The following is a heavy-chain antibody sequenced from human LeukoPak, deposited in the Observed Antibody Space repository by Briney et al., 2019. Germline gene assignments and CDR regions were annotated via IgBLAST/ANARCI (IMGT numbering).Heavy chain of an antibody. Sequence: PSETLSLTCTVSGSSISTSNYYWGWIRQPPGKGLEWIGSIYYSGSPYYNPSLKSRVTISVDTSKKQFSLKLSSVTAADTAVYYCARHVGFITMVRGVINNNWFDPWGQGTLVTVSS. D-gene: IGHD3-10*01. CDR2: IYYSGSP. J-gene: IGHJ5*02. V-gene: IGHV4-39*01. CDR1: GSSISTSNYY. CDR3: ARHVGFITMVRGVINNNWFDP.